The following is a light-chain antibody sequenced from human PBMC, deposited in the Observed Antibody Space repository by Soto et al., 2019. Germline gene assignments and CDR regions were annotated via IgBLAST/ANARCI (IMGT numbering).Light chain of an antibody. Sequence: QAVVNQEPSLTVSPGGTVTLTCASSTGAVTSGNYPSWFQQKPGQAPRALIYSTVDKYSWTPARFSGSLLGDKAALTLSGVQPEDEAEYYCLLYYGDTRDVVFGGGTKVTVL. V-gene: IGLV7-43*01. CDR1: TGAVTSGNY. CDR3: LLYYGDTRDVV. J-gene: IGLJ2*01. CDR2: STV.